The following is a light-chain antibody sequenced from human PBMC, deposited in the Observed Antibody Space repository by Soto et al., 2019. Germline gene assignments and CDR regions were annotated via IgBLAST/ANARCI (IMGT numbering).Light chain of an antibody. J-gene: IGLJ1*01. CDR2: GNN. CDR1: SSNIGGDT. Sequence: QSVLTQPPSASGTPVQRVTISCSGSSSNIGGDTVNWYQQLPVTAPKLLIYGNNQRPSGVPYRFSGSKSATSASLAIIGLQSEDEDDYYCASWDDRLXGPVVGTGTKVXV. CDR3: ASWDDRLXGPV. V-gene: IGLV1-44*01.